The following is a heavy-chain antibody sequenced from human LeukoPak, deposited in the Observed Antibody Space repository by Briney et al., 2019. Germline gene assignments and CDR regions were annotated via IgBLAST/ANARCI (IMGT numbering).Heavy chain of an antibody. J-gene: IGHJ4*02. V-gene: IGHV4-34*01. CDR3: ARTKSYYDSSGYYG. D-gene: IGHD3-22*01. Sequence: PSETLSLTCAVYGGSFSGYYWSWIRQPPGKGLEWIGEINHSGSANYNPSLKSRVTISVDTSKNQFSLKLSSVTAADTAVYYCARTKSYYDSSGYYGWGQGTLVTVSS. CDR1: GGSFSGYY. CDR2: INHSGSA.